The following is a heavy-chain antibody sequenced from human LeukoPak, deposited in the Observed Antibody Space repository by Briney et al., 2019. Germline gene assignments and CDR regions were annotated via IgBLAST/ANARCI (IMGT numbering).Heavy chain of an antibody. Sequence: ASVKVSCKASGYTFTGYYMHWVRQAPGQGLEWMGWINPNSGGTNYAQKFQGRVTMTRDTSISTAYMELSRLRSDDTAVYYCATTLRGYCSGGSCYSRPLDYWGQGTLVTVSS. V-gene: IGHV1-2*02. CDR1: GYTFTGYY. D-gene: IGHD2-15*01. J-gene: IGHJ4*02. CDR3: ATTLRGYCSGGSCYSRPLDY. CDR2: INPNSGGT.